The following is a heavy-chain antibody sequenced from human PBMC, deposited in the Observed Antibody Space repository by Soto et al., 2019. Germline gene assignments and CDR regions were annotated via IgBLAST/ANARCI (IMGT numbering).Heavy chain of an antibody. CDR2: IKSDGSST. J-gene: IGHJ4*02. CDR3: ARNRRAGLTAAADPMFDY. Sequence: EVQLVESGGGLVQPGGSLRLSCAASGFIFSSHWMHWVRQDPVRGLVWVARIKSDGSSTAYADSVKGRFTISRNNAKTAMSIQKKRLTVHDTAIYYCARNRRAGLTAAADPMFDYWGQGTLVTVSS. V-gene: IGHV3-74*01. D-gene: IGHD2-21*02. CDR1: GFIFSSHW.